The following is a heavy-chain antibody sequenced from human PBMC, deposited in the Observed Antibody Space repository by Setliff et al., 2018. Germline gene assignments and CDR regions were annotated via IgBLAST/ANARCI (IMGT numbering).Heavy chain of an antibody. V-gene: IGHV1-18*01. J-gene: IGHJ6*02. CDR1: GYTFTRNG. CDR2: IGVYNGNT. Sequence: GASVKVSCKASGYTFTRNGINWVRQAPGQGLEWMGWIGVYNGNTHYAQKFQGRVTMTTDTSTTTAYMDLRSLRSDDTAVYYCASSVDYYDRSGYPYAMDVWGQGTTVTVSS. CDR3: ASSVDYYDRSGYPYAMDV. D-gene: IGHD3-22*01.